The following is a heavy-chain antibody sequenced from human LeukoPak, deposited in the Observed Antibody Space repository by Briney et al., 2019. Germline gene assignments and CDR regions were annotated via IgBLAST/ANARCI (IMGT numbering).Heavy chain of an antibody. J-gene: IGHJ4*02. CDR3: ARNTYGSGSNCFDY. CDR1: GFTFSSYA. Sequence: GGSLRLSCAASGFTFSSYAMSWVRQAPGKGLEWVSAIGGSGGNTYYADSVKGRFTISRDNSKNTLYLQMSSLRAEDTAVYYCARNTYGSGSNCFDYWGQGTLVTVSS. CDR2: IGGSGGNT. V-gene: IGHV3-23*01. D-gene: IGHD3-10*01.